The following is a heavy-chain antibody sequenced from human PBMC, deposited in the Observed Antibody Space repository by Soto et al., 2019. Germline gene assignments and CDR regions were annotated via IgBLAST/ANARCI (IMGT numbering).Heavy chain of an antibody. Sequence: ESGGGVVQPGRSLRLSCAASGFTFSSYGMHWVRQAPGKGLEWVAVISYDGSNKYYADSVKGRFTISRDNSKNTLYLQMNSLRAEDTAVYYCAKDSSSSWYGGGYFDYWGQGTLVTVSS. V-gene: IGHV3-30*18. CDR2: ISYDGSNK. D-gene: IGHD6-13*01. J-gene: IGHJ4*02. CDR1: GFTFSSYG. CDR3: AKDSSSSWYGGGYFDY.